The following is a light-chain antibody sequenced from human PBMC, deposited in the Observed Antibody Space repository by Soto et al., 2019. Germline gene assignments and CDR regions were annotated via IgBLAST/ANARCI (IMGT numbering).Light chain of an antibody. CDR3: QQYNSYPLT. CDR1: QSISSW. Sequence: DIQMTQSPSTLSASVGDRVTITCRASQSISSWLAWYQQKPGKAPKLLIYDASSLESVVPSRFRGSGSGTEFTLTISSLQPDDFATYYCQQYNSYPLTFGGETKVEIK. J-gene: IGKJ4*01. V-gene: IGKV1-5*01. CDR2: DAS.